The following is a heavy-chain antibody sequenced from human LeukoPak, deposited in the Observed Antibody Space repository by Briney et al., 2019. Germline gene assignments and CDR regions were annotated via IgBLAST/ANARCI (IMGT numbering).Heavy chain of an antibody. CDR1: GGSISSYY. J-gene: IGHJ4*02. D-gene: IGHD6-19*01. CDR3: ARYTAVAGTRSFDY. CDR2: IYYSGST. Sequence: SETLSLTCTVSGGSISSYYWSWIRQPPGQGLEWIGYIYYSGSTNYNPSLKSRVTISVDTSKNQFSLKLSSVTAADTAVYYCARYTAVAGTRSFDYWGQGTLVTVSS. V-gene: IGHV4-59*01.